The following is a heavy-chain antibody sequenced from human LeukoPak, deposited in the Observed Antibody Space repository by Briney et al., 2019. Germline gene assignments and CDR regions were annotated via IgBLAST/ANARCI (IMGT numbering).Heavy chain of an antibody. CDR1: GGSISSGGYY. D-gene: IGHD3-22*01. Sequence: SQTLSLTCTVSGGSISSGGYYWSWIRQHPGKGLEWIGYIYYSGSTYYNPSLKSRVTISVDTSKNQFSLKLSSVTAADTAVYYCARGGFYDSSGSENFDYWGQGTLVTVSS. CDR2: IYYSGST. J-gene: IGHJ4*02. V-gene: IGHV4-31*03. CDR3: ARGGFYDSSGSENFDY.